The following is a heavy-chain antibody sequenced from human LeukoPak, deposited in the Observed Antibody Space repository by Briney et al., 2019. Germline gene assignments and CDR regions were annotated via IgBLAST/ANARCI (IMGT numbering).Heavy chain of an antibody. J-gene: IGHJ4*02. CDR2: IYYSGTT. Sequence: PSETLSLTCTVSGGSLSSHYWSWIRQPPGKGLEWIGYIYYSGTTNYNPSLKSRVTISVDTSKNQFSLKLSSVTAADTAVYYCARGVYIAAAQYGYWGQGTLVTVSS. V-gene: IGHV4-59*11. CDR3: ARGVYIAAAQYGY. D-gene: IGHD6-13*01. CDR1: GGSLSSHY.